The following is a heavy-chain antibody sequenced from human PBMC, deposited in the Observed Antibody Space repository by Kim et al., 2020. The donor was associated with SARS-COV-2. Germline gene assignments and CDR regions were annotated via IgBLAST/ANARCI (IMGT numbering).Heavy chain of an antibody. CDR2: STV. J-gene: IGHJ4*02. D-gene: IGHD4-17*01. Sequence: STVYYADSVKGRFTISRDKAKNSLYLQMNSLRDEDTAVYYCASYGPLDYWGQGTLVTVSS. V-gene: IGHV3-48*02. CDR3: ASYGPLDY.